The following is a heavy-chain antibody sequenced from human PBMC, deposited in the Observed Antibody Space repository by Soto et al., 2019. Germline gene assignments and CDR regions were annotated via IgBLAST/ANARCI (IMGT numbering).Heavy chain of an antibody. Sequence: GGSLRLSCAVSEYIFRGCGMHWIRQAPGKGLEWVAIIWFDGSQKYYADSVKGRFTISRDNSRNTLYLQMNSLRAEDTAVYYCARDGVGSTAFFGYLDYWSQGVLVTVSS. CDR2: IWFDGSQK. CDR3: ARDGVGSTAFFGYLDY. CDR1: EYIFRGCG. J-gene: IGHJ4*02. V-gene: IGHV3-33*01. D-gene: IGHD3-3*01.